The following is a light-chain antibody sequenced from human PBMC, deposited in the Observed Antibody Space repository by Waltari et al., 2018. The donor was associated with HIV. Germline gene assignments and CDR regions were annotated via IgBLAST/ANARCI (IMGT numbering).Light chain of an antibody. V-gene: IGLV2-8*01. CDR2: EVT. CDR3: SSYAGSNNLV. Sequence: QSALTQPPSASGSPGPYVTISCTGTSSDVGGYNYVSWYQQHPGKAPKLMIYEVTKRPSGVPDRFSGSKSGNTASLTVSGLQAEDEAYYYCSSYAGSNNLVFGGGTKLTVL. J-gene: IGLJ3*02. CDR1: SSDVGGYNY.